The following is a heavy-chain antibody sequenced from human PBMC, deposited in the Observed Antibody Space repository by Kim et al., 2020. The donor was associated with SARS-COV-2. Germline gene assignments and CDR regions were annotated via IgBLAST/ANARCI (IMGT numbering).Heavy chain of an antibody. D-gene: IGHD5-18*01. CDR1: GFTFSSYA. CDR3: AAPPLRYSYGWEY. V-gene: IGHV3-23*01. Sequence: GGSLRLSCAASGFTFSSYAMSWVRQAPGKGLEWVSAISGSGGSTYYADSVKGRFTISRDNSKNTLYLQMNSLRAEDTAVYYCAAPPLRYSYGWEYWGQGTLVTVSS. J-gene: IGHJ4*02. CDR2: ISGSGGST.